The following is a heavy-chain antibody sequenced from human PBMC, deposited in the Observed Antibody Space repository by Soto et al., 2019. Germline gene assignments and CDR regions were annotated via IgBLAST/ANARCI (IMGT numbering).Heavy chain of an antibody. V-gene: IGHV3-48*02. Sequence: GGSLRLSCAASGFTFTNYWMNWVRQAPGKGLEWLSYISSSSSTVYYADSVKGRFTISRDNAKNSLYLQMNSLRDEDTAVYYCARARLWGSYRLIDYWGQGTLVTVSS. CDR3: ARARLWGSYRLIDY. CDR1: GFTFTNYW. CDR2: ISSSSSTV. D-gene: IGHD3-16*02. J-gene: IGHJ4*02.